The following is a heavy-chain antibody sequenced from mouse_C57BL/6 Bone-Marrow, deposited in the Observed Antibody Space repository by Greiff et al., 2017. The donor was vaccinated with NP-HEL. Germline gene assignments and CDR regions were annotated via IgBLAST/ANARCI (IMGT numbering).Heavy chain of an antibody. V-gene: IGHV10-3*01. CDR2: IRSKSSNYAT. D-gene: IGHD1-1*01. Sequence: EVQRVESGGGLVQPKGSLKLSCAASGFTFNTYAMHWVRQAPGKGLEWVARIRSKSSNYATYYADSVKDRFTISSDDSQSMLYLQMNNLKTEDTAMYYCVRDPTTIVGDYAMDYWGQGTSVTVSS. CDR3: VRDPTTIVGDYAMDY. CDR1: GFTFNTYA. J-gene: IGHJ4*01.